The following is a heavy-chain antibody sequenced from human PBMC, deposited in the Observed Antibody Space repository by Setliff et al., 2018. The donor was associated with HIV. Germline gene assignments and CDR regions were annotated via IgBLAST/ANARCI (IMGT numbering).Heavy chain of an antibody. V-gene: IGHV1-2*06. J-gene: IGHJ6*03. CDR2: INPNNGDT. Sequence: ASVKVSCKASGYIFTGYYIHWVRQAPGQGLEWMGRINPNNGDTNSAQKFQGRVTMTRDTSISTAYMELSRLRSDDTAVYHCARDRWVWGGSDSGYYYYFMDAWGKGTTVTVSS. CDR1: GYIFTGYY. CDR3: ARDRWVWGGSDSGYYYYFMDA. D-gene: IGHD6-19*01.